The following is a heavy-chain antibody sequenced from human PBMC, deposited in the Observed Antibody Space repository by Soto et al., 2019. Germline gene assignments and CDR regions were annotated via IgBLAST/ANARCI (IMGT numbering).Heavy chain of an antibody. V-gene: IGHV4-59*01. CDR1: GGSIGSYY. J-gene: IGHJ4*02. D-gene: IGHD6-19*01. CDR3: ARDSVAGTDY. CDR2: IYYSGST. Sequence: KPSETLSLICTVSGGSIGSYYWSWIRQPPGKGLEWIGYIYYSGSTNYNPSLKSRVTISVDTSKNQFSLKLSSVTAADTAVYYCARDSVAGTDYWGQGTLVTVSS.